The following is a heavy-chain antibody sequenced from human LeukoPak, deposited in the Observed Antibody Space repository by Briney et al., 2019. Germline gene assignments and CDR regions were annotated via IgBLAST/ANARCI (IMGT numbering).Heavy chain of an antibody. CDR2: ISGSGGST. CDR3: AKRVVTTQYYYYMDV. CDR1: GFTFSSYA. V-gene: IGHV3-23*01. Sequence: PGGSLRLSCAASGFTFSSYAMSGVRRAPGKALEGVSAISGSGGSTYYADSVKGRFTSSRDNSKNTMYLQMNSLRAEDTAVYYCAKRVVTTQYYYYMDVWGKGTTVTVSS. J-gene: IGHJ6*03. D-gene: IGHD2-21*02.